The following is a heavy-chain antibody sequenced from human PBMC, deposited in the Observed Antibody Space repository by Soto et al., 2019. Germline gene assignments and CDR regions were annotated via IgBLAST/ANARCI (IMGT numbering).Heavy chain of an antibody. CDR1: GYSISSGYY. Sequence: SETLSLTCAVSGYSISSGYYWGWIRQPPGKGLEWIGSIYHSGSTYYNPSLKSRVTISVDTSKNQFSLKLSSVTAAGTAVYYCARDYSSGWDDAFDIWGQGTMVTVSS. D-gene: IGHD6-19*01. CDR2: IYHSGST. V-gene: IGHV4-38-2*02. CDR3: ARDYSSGWDDAFDI. J-gene: IGHJ3*02.